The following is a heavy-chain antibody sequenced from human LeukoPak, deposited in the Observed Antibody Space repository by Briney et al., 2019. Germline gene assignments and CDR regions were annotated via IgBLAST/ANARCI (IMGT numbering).Heavy chain of an antibody. D-gene: IGHD4-17*01. CDR2: ISGSGGST. J-gene: IGHJ6*02. CDR3: ARESRDYGDLYGMDV. CDR1: GFTFSSYA. Sequence: GGSLRLSCAASGFTFSSYAMSWVRQAPGKGLEWVSAISGSGGSTYYADSVKGRFTISRDNAKNSLYLQMNSLRAEDTAVYYCARESRDYGDLYGMDVWGQGTTVTVSS. V-gene: IGHV3-23*01.